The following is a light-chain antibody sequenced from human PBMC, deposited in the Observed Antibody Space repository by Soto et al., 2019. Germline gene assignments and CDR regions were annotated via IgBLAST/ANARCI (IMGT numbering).Light chain of an antibody. Sequence: QSVLTQPRSVSGSPGQSVTISCTGSNSDVGAYDYVSWYQLHPGKAPKLMVFEVNNRPSGVSYRFSGSKSGNTASLTISGLQAEDEADYFCSSYSISTAYLFGTGTNVTVL. CDR3: SSYSISTAYL. CDR1: NSDVGAYDY. J-gene: IGLJ1*01. CDR2: EVN. V-gene: IGLV2-14*01.